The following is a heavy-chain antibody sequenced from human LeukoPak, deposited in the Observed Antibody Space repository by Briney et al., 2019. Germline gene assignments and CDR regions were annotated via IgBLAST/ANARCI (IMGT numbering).Heavy chain of an antibody. Sequence: GESLKISCKGSGYTFNSYWIGWVRQMPGKGLECMGTIYPGDSDTKYSPSFQGQVTISADNSISTAYLQWSSLKASDTAMYYCARLSDYHMDVWGKGTTVTVSS. V-gene: IGHV5-51*01. J-gene: IGHJ6*03. CDR2: IYPGDSDT. CDR1: GYTFNSYW. CDR3: ARLSDYHMDV.